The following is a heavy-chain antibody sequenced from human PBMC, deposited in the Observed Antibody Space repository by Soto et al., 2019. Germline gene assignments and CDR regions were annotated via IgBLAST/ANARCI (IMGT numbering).Heavy chain of an antibody. V-gene: IGHV4-30-2*01. CDR3: ARENNVLPGGYFDY. CDR1: GGSISSYS. J-gene: IGHJ4*02. Sequence: SETLSLTCTVSGGSISSYSWSWIRQPPGNGLEWIGYIYHSGSTYYNPSLKSRVTISVDRSKNQFSLKLSSVTAADTAVYYCARENNVLPGGYFDYWGQGTLVTVSS. CDR2: IYHSGST. D-gene: IGHD3-10*01.